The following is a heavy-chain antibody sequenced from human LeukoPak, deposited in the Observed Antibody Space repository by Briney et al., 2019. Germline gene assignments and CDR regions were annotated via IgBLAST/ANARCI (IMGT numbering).Heavy chain of an antibody. J-gene: IGHJ4*02. Sequence: SETLSLTCTVSGGSISSYYWSWIRQRPGKGLEWIGYIYTSGSTNYNPSLKSRVTISVDTSKNQFSLKLSSVTAADTAVYYCARHVGHSSSIDYWGQGTLVTVSS. CDR3: ARHVGHSSSIDY. D-gene: IGHD6-6*01. V-gene: IGHV4-4*09. CDR1: GGSISSYY. CDR2: IYTSGST.